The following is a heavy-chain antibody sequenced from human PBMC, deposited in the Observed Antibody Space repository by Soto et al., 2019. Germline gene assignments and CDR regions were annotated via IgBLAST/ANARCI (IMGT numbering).Heavy chain of an antibody. CDR1: DVYSSSYY. CDR2: ISYSGTT. Sequence: LSLKRSVADVYSSSYYWSWIRKNPGKGLECIGYISYSGTTKYNPSLKNRVTILRDTPKKQFSLKLSSVTAADTAVYYCARQTLDIVATNGWLCEFDYWGKGTPVPVSS. D-gene: IGHD5-12*01. CDR3: ARQTLDIVATNGWLCEFDY. J-gene: IGHJ4*02. V-gene: IGHV4-59*01.